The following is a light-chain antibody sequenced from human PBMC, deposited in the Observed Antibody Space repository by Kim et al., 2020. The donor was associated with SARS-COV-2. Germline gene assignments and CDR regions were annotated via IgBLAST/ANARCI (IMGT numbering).Light chain of an antibody. CDR1: ETISSDY. CDR2: GAS. V-gene: IGKV3-20*01. Sequence: EIVLTQSPGTLSLSRGERATLSCRTSETISSDYVAWYRHKPGQAPRLLIYGASTRATGIPERFSGSGSGTDFTLTISRLEPEDFAVYYCQQYDPSFPYTFGQGTKLEI. CDR3: QQYDPSFPYT. J-gene: IGKJ2*01.